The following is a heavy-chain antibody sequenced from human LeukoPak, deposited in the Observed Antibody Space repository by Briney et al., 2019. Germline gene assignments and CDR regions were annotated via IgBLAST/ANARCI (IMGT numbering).Heavy chain of an antibody. D-gene: IGHD4-17*01. Sequence: GGSLRLSCAASGFTFSSYWMHWVRQAPGKGLVWVSRINSDGSSTSYADSVKGRFTISRDNAKNTLYLQMNSLRAEDTAVYYSARDLGSMTTEYWFDPWGQGTLVTVSS. CDR3: ARDLGSMTTEYWFDP. V-gene: IGHV3-74*01. CDR2: INSDGSST. CDR1: GFTFSSYW. J-gene: IGHJ5*02.